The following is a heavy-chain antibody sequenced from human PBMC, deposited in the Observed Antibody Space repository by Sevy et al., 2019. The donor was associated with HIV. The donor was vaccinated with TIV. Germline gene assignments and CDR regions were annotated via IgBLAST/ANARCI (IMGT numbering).Heavy chain of an antibody. CDR2: ISESGAMT. J-gene: IGHJ4*02. V-gene: IGHV3-23*01. CDR3: AKASIEVAATTGGVFDY. D-gene: IGHD6-19*01. Sequence: GGSLRLSCVASGFTSSSYAMSWVRQAPGKGLEWVSSISESGAMTYYEDSVKGRFTISRDNSKSTLYLQMNSLRAEDTAIYYCAKASIEVAATTGGVFDYWGQRTLVTVSS. CDR1: GFTSSSYA.